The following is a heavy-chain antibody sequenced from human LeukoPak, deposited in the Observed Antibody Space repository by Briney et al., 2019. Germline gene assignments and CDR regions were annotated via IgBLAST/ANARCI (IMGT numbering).Heavy chain of an antibody. CDR3: ARLIVQYGNYMDV. CDR2: IYYSGST. Sequence: PSETLSLTCTVSGGSISSYYWSWIREPPGKGLEWIGYIYYSGSTNYNPSLKSRVTISVDTSKNQFSLKLRSVTAADTALYYCARLIVQYGNYMDVWGKGTTVTVSS. J-gene: IGHJ6*03. D-gene: IGHD3-16*02. CDR1: GGSISSYY. V-gene: IGHV4-59*08.